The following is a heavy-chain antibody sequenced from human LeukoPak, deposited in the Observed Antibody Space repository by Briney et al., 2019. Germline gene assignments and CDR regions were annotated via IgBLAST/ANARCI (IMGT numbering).Heavy chain of an antibody. V-gene: IGHV4-34*01. CDR2: INHSGST. J-gene: IGHJ6*03. Sequence: PSETLSFTCRVYGGSFSGYYWSWIRQSPGRRLEWLGEINHSGSTNYHPSLRSRLTISVDKSNNKFSLNMTSVTAADTAVYFCASRTPGLYFGAFYYYMDVWGKGATVIISS. CDR1: GGSFSGYY. D-gene: IGHD3-16*02. CDR3: ASRTPGLYFGAFYYYMDV.